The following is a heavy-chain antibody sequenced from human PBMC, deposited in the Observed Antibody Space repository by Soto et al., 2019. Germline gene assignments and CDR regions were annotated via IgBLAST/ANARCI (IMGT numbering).Heavy chain of an antibody. CDR1: GGTFSGYA. Sequence: QVQLVQSGAEVKKPGSSVKVSCKASGGTFSGYAISWVRQAPGQGLEWMGGIIPIFGTANYAQKFQGRVTITADESTSTDYMELSSMRSEDTAVYYCARVSSSWYKDYFDYWGQGTLVTVSS. D-gene: IGHD6-13*01. J-gene: IGHJ4*02. CDR3: ARVSSSWYKDYFDY. V-gene: IGHV1-69*12. CDR2: IIPIFGTA.